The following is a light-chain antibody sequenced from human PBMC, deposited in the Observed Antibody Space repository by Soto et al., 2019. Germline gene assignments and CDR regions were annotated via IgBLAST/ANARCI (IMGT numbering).Light chain of an antibody. J-gene: IGKJ5*01. Sequence: ENVLTQSPGALSLSPGERATLSCRASQSVGRNYLAWFQQKSGQAPRLVIYGASSRAAGIPDRLSGSGSGTDFTLTISRLEPEDFAVYHCQQYGSSPLITFGRGTRLEIK. CDR2: GAS. CDR3: QQYGSSPLIT. V-gene: IGKV3-20*01. CDR1: QSVGRNY.